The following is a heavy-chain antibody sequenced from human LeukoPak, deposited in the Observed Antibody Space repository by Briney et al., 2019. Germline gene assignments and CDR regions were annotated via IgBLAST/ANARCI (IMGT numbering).Heavy chain of an antibody. D-gene: IGHD3-3*01. CDR2: IYYSGTT. V-gene: IGHV4-39*07. CDR3: ARGPYDFWSGYYSMSFDY. J-gene: IGHJ4*02. Sequence: KPSETLSLTCTVSVGSISSSSYHWGWIRQPPGKGLEWIASIYYSGTTYYNPSLKSRFTISVDTSKNQFSLKLSSVTAADTAVYYCARGPYDFWSGYYSMSFDYWGQGTLVTVSS. CDR1: VGSISSSSYH.